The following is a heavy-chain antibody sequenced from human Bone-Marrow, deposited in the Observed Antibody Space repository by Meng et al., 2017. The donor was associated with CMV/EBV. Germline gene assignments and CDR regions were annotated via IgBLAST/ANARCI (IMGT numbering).Heavy chain of an antibody. CDR3: VRDADSRRWIDYYGWFDP. Sequence: GESLKISCAASGFTFSSYAMHWVRQAPGKGLEWVAVISYDGSNKYYADSVKGRFTISRDNAGNSLYLQMNSLRAEDTGVYYCVRDADSRRWIDYYGWFDPWGQGTLVTVSS. D-gene: IGHD3-3*01. J-gene: IGHJ5*02. CDR2: ISYDGSNK. V-gene: IGHV3-30*04. CDR1: GFTFSSYA.